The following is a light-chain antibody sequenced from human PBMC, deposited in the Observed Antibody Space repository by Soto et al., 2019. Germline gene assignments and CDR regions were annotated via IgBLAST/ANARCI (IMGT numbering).Light chain of an antibody. Sequence: QSVLAQPASVSGSPGQSIAISCTGTSSDVGGYHYVSWYQQHPGKAPKLLISVVSIRPSGVSDRFSGSKSGNTASLTISGLQTEDEADYYCSSFTSAYTFVFGSGTKVTVL. CDR1: SSDVGGYHY. CDR3: SSFTSAYTFV. CDR2: VVS. V-gene: IGLV2-14*01. J-gene: IGLJ1*01.